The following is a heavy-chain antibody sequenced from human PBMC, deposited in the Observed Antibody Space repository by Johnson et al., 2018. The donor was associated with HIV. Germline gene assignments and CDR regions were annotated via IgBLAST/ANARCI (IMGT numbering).Heavy chain of an antibody. CDR1: GFTFSDYY. CDR2: IYSGGST. V-gene: IGHV3-66*02. CDR3: AKTEDAFDI. Sequence: EVQLVESGGGLVKPGGSLRLSCAASGFTFSDYYMSWIRQAPGKGLEWVSVIYSGGSTYYADSVKGRFTISRDNSKNTLYLQMNSLRAEDTAVYYCAKTEDAFDIWGQGTMVTVSS. J-gene: IGHJ3*02.